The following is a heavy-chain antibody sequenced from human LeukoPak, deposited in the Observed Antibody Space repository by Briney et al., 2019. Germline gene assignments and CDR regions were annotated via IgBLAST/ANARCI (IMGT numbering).Heavy chain of an antibody. CDR2: INHSGST. D-gene: IGHD3-10*01. J-gene: IGHJ4*02. CDR1: GGSFSGYY. Sequence: TPSETLSLTCAVYGGSFSGYYWSWIRQPPGKGLEWIGEINHSGSTNYNPSLKSRVTISVDTSKNQFSLKLSSVTAADTAVYYCARGDYYGSGTFDYWGQGTLVTVSS. CDR3: ARGDYYGSGTFDY. V-gene: IGHV4-34*01.